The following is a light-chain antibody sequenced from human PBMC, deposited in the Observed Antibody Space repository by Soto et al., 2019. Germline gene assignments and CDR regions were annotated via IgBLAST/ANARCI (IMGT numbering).Light chain of an antibody. CDR3: GADHGSGNNFVLV. Sequence: QLVLTQPPSASASLGASVTLTCTLSSGYSNYKVDWYQQRPGKGPRFVMRVGTGGIVGSKGDGIPDRFSVLGSGLDRYLTIKNIQEEDESAYHCGADHGSGNNFVLVFGGGTKLTVL. CDR2: VGTGGIVG. CDR1: SGYSNYK. J-gene: IGLJ2*01. V-gene: IGLV9-49*01.